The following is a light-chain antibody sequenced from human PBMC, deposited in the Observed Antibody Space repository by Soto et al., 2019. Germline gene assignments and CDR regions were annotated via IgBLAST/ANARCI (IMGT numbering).Light chain of an antibody. CDR2: GAS. V-gene: IGKV3-20*01. CDR3: QQYGSSPPVT. J-gene: IGKJ4*01. CDR1: QSVSSN. Sequence: IVLTQSPSTLSVSPWEIPTLSCGASQSVSSNLAGYQQKPGQDPRLLIYGASSRATGIPDRFSGSGSGTDFTLTISRLEPEDFAVYYCQQYGSSPPVTFGGGTKVDIK.